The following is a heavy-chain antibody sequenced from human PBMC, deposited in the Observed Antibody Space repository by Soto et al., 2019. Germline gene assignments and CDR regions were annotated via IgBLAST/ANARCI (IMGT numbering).Heavy chain of an antibody. V-gene: IGHV3-23*01. CDR2: ISGSGGST. Sequence: GGSLRLSCAASGFTFSSYAMSWVRQAPGKGLEWVSAISGSGGSTYYADSGKGRFTISRDNSKNTLYLQMNSLRAEDTAVYYCAKSTSVLLWFGELPKIGYFDYWGQGTLVTVSS. D-gene: IGHD3-10*01. CDR1: GFTFSSYA. J-gene: IGHJ4*02. CDR3: AKSTSVLLWFGELPKIGYFDY.